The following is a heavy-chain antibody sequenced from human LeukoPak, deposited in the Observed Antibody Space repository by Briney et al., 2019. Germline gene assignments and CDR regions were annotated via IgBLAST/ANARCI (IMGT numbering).Heavy chain of an antibody. Sequence: GESLKISCKGSGYRFTNYWIGWVRQMPGKGLEWMGIVYLGDSDTRYSPPFQGQATISADKSISTAYLQWSSLKVSDTAMYYCVRRAAEWELLDYWGQGTLVTVSS. CDR1: GYRFTNYW. D-gene: IGHD1-26*01. J-gene: IGHJ4*02. V-gene: IGHV5-51*01. CDR2: VYLGDSDT. CDR3: VRRAAEWELLDY.